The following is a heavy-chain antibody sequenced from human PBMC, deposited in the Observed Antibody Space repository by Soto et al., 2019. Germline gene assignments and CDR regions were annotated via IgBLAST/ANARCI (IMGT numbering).Heavy chain of an antibody. D-gene: IGHD3-22*01. V-gene: IGHV3-23*01. CDR3: AKNPGYYYDSTGYHFDY. Sequence: GGSLRLSCAASEFTFSNYAMSWVSQAPGKRLEWVSAISYGGGTTYYADSVKGRFTISRDNSKNTLYLQMNSLRAEDTAVYYCAKNPGYYYDSTGYHFDYWGQGTLVTVSS. CDR1: EFTFSNYA. CDR2: ISYGGGTT. J-gene: IGHJ4*02.